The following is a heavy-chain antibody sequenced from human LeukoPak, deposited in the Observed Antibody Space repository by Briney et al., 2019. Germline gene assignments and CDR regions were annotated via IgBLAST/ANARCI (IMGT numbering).Heavy chain of an antibody. CDR2: IKQDGSEK. Sequence: GGSLRLSCAASGFTFSSYWMSWVRQAPGKGLEWVANIKQDGSEKYYVDSVKGRFTISRDNAKNSLYLQMNSLRAEDTAVYYCARDNYDFWSGSHYYYYMDVWGKGTTVTVSS. CDR1: GFTFSSYW. CDR3: ARDNYDFWSGSHYYYYMDV. D-gene: IGHD3-3*01. J-gene: IGHJ6*03. V-gene: IGHV3-7*01.